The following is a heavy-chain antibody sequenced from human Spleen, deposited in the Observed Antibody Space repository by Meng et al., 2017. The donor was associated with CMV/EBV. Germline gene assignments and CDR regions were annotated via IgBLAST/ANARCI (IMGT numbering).Heavy chain of an antibody. D-gene: IGHD3-3*01. V-gene: IGHV4-34*01. J-gene: IGHJ6*02. Sequence: YHWSWIRQYPGEGLEWIGEINPSGSTSYNPSLKSRVTISVDTSKKQVSLRVTSVTAADTAVYYCARGPRITIFGVVSTFATYGMDVWGQGTTVTVSS. CDR3: ARGPRITIFGVVSTFATYGMDV. CDR1: YH. CDR2: INPSGST.